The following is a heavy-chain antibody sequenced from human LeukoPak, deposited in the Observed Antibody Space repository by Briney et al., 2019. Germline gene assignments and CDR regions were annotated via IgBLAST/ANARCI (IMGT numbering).Heavy chain of an antibody. D-gene: IGHD3-22*01. CDR3: ARGPASGNFSVGDD. CDR1: GFTFKNYW. Sequence: GGSLRLSCAASGFTFKNYWMHWVRQAPGKGLVWVSRINGDGSGITYADSVKGRFTISRDNAKNTLNLQMNSLRAEDTAVYFCARGPASGNFSVGDDWGQGTLVTVSS. J-gene: IGHJ4*02. CDR2: INGDGSGI. V-gene: IGHV3-74*03.